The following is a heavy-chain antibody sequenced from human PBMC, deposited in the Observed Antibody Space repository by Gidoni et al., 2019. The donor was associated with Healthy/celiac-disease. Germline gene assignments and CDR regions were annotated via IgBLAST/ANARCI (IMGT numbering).Heavy chain of an antibody. V-gene: IGHV1-69*06. J-gene: IGHJ4*02. CDR2: IIPIFGTA. D-gene: IGHD3-22*01. Sequence: QVQLVQSGAEVKKVSCKASGGTFSSYAISWVRQAPGPGLEWMGGIIPIFGTANYAQKFQGRVTITADKSTSTAYMELSSLRSEDTAVYYCATYDSSGYYPSREFDYWGQGTLVTVSS. CDR1: GGTFSSYA. CDR3: ATYDSSGYYPSREFDY.